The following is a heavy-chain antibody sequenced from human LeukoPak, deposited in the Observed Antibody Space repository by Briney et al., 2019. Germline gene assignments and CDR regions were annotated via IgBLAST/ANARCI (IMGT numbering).Heavy chain of an antibody. D-gene: IGHD2-15*01. J-gene: IGHJ3*02. V-gene: IGHV3-21*01. Sequence: PGGSLRLSCAASGFTFSSYSMNWVRQAPGKGLEWVSSISSSSYIYYADSVKGRFTISRDNAKNSLYLQMNSLRAEDTAVYYCARAQDIVVVVAATPLALDAFDIWGQGTMVTVSS. CDR3: ARAQDIVVVVAATPLALDAFDI. CDR1: GFTFSSYS. CDR2: ISSSSYI.